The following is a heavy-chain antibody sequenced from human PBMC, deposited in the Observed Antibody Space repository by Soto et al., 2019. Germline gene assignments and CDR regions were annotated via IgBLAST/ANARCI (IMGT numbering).Heavy chain of an antibody. CDR1: GGTFSSYT. Sequence: QVQLVQSGAEVKKPGSSVKVSCKASGGTFSSYTISWVRQAPGQGLEWMGRIIPILGIANYAQKFQGRVTITADKSTSTAYMELSSLRSEDTAVYYCARARNYGYYGSDFDYWGQGTLVTVSS. CDR3: ARARNYGYYGSDFDY. J-gene: IGHJ4*02. CDR2: IIPILGIA. D-gene: IGHD4-17*01. V-gene: IGHV1-69*02.